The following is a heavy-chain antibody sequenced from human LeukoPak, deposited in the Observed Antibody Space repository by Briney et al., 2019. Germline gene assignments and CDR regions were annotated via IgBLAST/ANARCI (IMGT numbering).Heavy chain of an antibody. Sequence: PSETLSLTCTVSGGSISSYYWSWIRQPPGKGLEWLGYIYYSGSTNYNPSLKSRVTISVDTSKNQFSLKLTSVTAADTAVYYCARRGEHGYLFCGDDCSSEYFDYWGQGNLVTVSS. CDR3: ARRGEHGYLFCGDDCSSEYFDY. D-gene: IGHD2-21*02. J-gene: IGHJ4*02. V-gene: IGHV4-59*12. CDR1: GGSISSYY. CDR2: IYYSGST.